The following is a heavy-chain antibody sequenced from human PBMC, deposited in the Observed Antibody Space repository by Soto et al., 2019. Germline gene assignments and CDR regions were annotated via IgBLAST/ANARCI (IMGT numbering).Heavy chain of an antibody. Sequence: QVQLVQSGAEVKKPGASVKVSCKASGYTFTSYGINWVRQAPGQGLEWMGWVNIYKGNTNYAQKLQGIVTMTRQKTTSKGYLGLRLLRSDDTDVYSSARERSGYSYGDYWGQGTQVTVSS. D-gene: IGHD5-18*01. CDR3: ARERSGYSYGDY. J-gene: IGHJ4*02. CDR2: VNIYKGNT. V-gene: IGHV1-18*01. CDR1: GYTFTSYG.